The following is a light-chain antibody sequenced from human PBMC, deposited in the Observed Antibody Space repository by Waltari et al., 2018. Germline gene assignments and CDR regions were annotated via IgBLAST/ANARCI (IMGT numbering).Light chain of an antibody. CDR3: SSYTSSTTNFV. J-gene: IGLJ1*01. CDR1: SSDIGGYKY. Sequence: QSALTQPASVSGSPGQSITISCTGTSSDIGGYKYVSWYQQHPDKAPKLLIFDVTNRPSGISDRFSGSKSGNTASLSISGLQPEDEALYFCSSYTSSTTNFVFGTGTKVTVL. V-gene: IGLV2-14*03. CDR2: DVT.